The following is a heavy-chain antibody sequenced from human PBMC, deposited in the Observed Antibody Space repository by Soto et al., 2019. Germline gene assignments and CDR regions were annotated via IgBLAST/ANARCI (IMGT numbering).Heavy chain of an antibody. Sequence: PGGSRRLSCAASGFVVTNAWLSGGGQAPGKGLGWVGRIKPKTDRFPTTEYAASVKGRFTLSKDDSTDMVYLQMNSLKIEDTAVYYCTTAGQWYFWTAYYFEHWGQGTPVTVSS. CDR2: IKPKTDRFPTT. CDR3: TTAGQWYFWTAYYFEH. V-gene: IGHV3-15*01. CDR1: GFVVTNAW. D-gene: IGHD3-3*01. J-gene: IGHJ4*02.